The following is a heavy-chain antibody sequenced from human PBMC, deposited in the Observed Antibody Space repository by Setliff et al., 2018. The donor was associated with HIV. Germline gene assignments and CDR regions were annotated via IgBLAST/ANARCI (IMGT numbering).Heavy chain of an antibody. CDR3: AKANWDPWSPDY. J-gene: IGHJ4*02. V-gene: IGHV1-69*05. CDR2: IVPLFGTT. Sequence: SVKVSCKASGDSLSHYVIPWVRRAPGQGLEWMGGIVPLFGTTNYAQNFQGRFTISRDNSKSTLYLQVSSLRAEDTAVYFCAKANWDPWSPDYWGQGTLVTVSS. CDR1: GDSLSHYV. D-gene: IGHD1-26*01.